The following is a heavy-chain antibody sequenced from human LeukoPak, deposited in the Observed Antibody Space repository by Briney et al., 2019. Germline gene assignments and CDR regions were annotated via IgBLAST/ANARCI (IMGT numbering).Heavy chain of an antibody. Sequence: SETLSLTCTVSGGSISSGGYYWSWIRQHPGKGLEWIGYIYYSGSTYYNPSLKSRVTISVDTSKNQFSLKLSSVTAADTAVYYCARGRVTTSYGMDVWGQGTTVTVSS. CDR3: ARGRVTTSYGMDV. D-gene: IGHD4-17*01. V-gene: IGHV4-31*03. J-gene: IGHJ6*02. CDR2: IYYSGST. CDR1: GGSISSGGYY.